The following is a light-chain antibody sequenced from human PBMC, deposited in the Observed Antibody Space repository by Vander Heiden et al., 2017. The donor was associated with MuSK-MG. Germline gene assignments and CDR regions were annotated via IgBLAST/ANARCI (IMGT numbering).Light chain of an antibody. CDR3: TSYTTYTTWV. Sequence: QSALTQPASVSASPGQSITISCTGTISDVGAFNYVSWYQQFPGKAPKLIIYDVSYRPSGVSDRFSGSKSGNTASLTISGLQADDEADYYCTSYTTYTTWVFGGGTKVTVL. CDR2: DVS. V-gene: IGLV2-14*03. CDR1: ISDVGAFNY. J-gene: IGLJ3*02.